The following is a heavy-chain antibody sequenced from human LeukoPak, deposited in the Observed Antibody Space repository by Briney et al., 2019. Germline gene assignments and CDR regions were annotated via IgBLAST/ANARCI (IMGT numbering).Heavy chain of an antibody. J-gene: IGHJ5*02. V-gene: IGHV4-39*01. D-gene: IGHD3-22*01. CDR1: GGSISSSSYY. CDR3: ASGGYYYDSKRKFDP. Sequence: SETLSLTCTVSGGSISSSSYYWGWIRQPPGKGLEWIGSLYYSGSTYYNPSLKSRVTISVDTSKNQFSLKLSSVTAADTALYYCASGGYYYDSKRKFDPWGQGTLVTVSS. CDR2: LYYSGST.